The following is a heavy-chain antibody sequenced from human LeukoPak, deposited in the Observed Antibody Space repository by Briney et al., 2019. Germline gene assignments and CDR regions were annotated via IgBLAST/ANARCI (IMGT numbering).Heavy chain of an antibody. CDR1: GYTFTNNA. CDR2: ISANNGNA. Sequence: ASVKVSCKASGYTFTNNAISWVRQAPGQGLEWMGWISANNGNANYAQKLQGRVTMTTDTSTSTAYMELRSLRSDDTAVYYCARTRSSDSGGYRWFDPWGQGTLVTVSS. V-gene: IGHV1-18*01. J-gene: IGHJ5*02. CDR3: ARTRSSDSGGYRWFDP. D-gene: IGHD3-22*01.